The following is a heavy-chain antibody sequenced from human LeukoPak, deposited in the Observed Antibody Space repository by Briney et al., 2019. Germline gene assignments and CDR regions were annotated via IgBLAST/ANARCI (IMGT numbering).Heavy chain of an antibody. V-gene: IGHV3-23*01. J-gene: IGHJ4*02. CDR2: ISGSGGST. D-gene: IGHD5-18*01. Sequence: PGGSLRLSCAASGFTFSSYGMSWVRQAPGKGLEWVSAISGSGGSTYYADSVKGRFTISRDNSKNTLYLQMNSLRAEDTAVYYCAKGTRGYSYGPVGGYYFDYWGQGTLVTVSS. CDR3: AKGTRGYSYGPVGGYYFDY. CDR1: GFTFSSYG.